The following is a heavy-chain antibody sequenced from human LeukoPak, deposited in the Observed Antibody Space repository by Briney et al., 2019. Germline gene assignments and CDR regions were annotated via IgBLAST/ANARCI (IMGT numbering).Heavy chain of an antibody. CDR1: GGSFSGYY. J-gene: IGHJ4*02. D-gene: IGHD2/OR15-2a*01. Sequence: SSETLSLTCAVYGGSFSGYYWSWIRQPPGKGLEWIGEINHSGSTNYNPSLKSRVTISVDTSKNQFSLKLSSVTAADTAVYYCARGQNKCLGHWGQGTLVTVSS. V-gene: IGHV4-34*01. CDR3: ARGQNKCLGH. CDR2: INHSGST.